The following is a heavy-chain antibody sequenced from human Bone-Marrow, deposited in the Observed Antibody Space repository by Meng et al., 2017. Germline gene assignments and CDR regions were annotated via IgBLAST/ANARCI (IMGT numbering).Heavy chain of an antibody. Sequence: GGPLRPPCAAPGFTFTENSMAWVRQAPGKGLQWVSAITSSHATFYAHSVKGRFTISRDNSKNTVYLQMNGLGAEDTAMYYCTKGARLVDYWGQGTLVTVSS. CDR2: ITSSHAT. J-gene: IGHJ4*02. V-gene: IGHV3-23*01. D-gene: IGHD3-9*01. CDR3: TKGARLVDY. CDR1: GFTFTENS.